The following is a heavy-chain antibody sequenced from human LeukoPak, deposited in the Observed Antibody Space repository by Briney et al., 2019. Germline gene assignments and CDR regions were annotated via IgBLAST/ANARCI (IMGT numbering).Heavy chain of an antibody. Sequence: SETLSLTCTVSGGSISSGDYYWSWIRQPPGKSLEWIGYMYYSGSTYYNPSLKSRVTISVDTSKNQFTLKLSSVTAADTAVYYCARPYYYDSRIDPWGQGTLVTVSS. CDR1: GGSISSGDYY. V-gene: IGHV4-30-4*01. J-gene: IGHJ5*02. CDR2: MYYSGST. CDR3: ARPYYYDSRIDP. D-gene: IGHD3-22*01.